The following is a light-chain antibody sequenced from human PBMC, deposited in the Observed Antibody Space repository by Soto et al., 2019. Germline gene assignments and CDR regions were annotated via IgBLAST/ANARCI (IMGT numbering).Light chain of an antibody. Sequence: QSVLTQSPSASASLGASVKLTCTLSSGHSSYAIAWHQQQPEEGPRYLMKLNSDGSHNKGDGIPDRFSGSSSGAERYLTISSLQSEDEADYYCQTWGTGIVVFGGGTKLTVL. J-gene: IGLJ3*02. CDR1: SGHSSYA. CDR3: QTWGTGIVV. CDR2: LNSDGSH. V-gene: IGLV4-69*01.